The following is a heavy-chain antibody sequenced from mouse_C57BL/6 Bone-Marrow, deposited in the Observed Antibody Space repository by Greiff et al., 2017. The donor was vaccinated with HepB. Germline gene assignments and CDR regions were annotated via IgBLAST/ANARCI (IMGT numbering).Heavy chain of an antibody. J-gene: IGHJ4*01. CDR1: GYTFTSYW. CDR3: ARGGQLFYSMDY. D-gene: IGHD4-1*02. V-gene: IGHV1-50*01. Sequence: VQLQQPGAELVKPGASVKLSCKASGYTFTSYWMQWVKQRPGQGLEWIGEIDPSDGYTNYTQKFKGKATLTVDTDSSTAYMQLSSLTSEDSAVYYCARGGQLFYSMDYWGQGTSVTVSS. CDR2: IDPSDGYT.